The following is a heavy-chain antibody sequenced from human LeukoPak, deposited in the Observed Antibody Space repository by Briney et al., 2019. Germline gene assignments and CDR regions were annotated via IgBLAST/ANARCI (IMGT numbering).Heavy chain of an antibody. CDR3: AKDRSMTTVTPFDN. J-gene: IGHJ4*02. V-gene: IGHV3-30-3*01. CDR2: ISFDGSNK. Sequence: GGSLRLSCAASGFTFSNYAMHWVRQAPGKGLEWVALISFDGSNKNYADSVKGRFTISRDNSKNTLYVQMNSLRAEDTAVYYCAKDRSMTTVTPFDNWGQGTLVAASS. D-gene: IGHD4-17*01. CDR1: GFTFSNYA.